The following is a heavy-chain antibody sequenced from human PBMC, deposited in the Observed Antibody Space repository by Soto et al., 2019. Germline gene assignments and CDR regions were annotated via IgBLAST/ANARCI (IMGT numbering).Heavy chain of an antibody. J-gene: IGHJ6*02. Sequence: GGSLRLSCAASGFTFSDYYMSWIRQAPGKGLEWVSYISSSSSYTNYADSVKGRFTISRDNAKNSLYLQMNSLRAEDTAVYYCARAGLRVVDYYYYGMDVWGQGTTVTVSS. CDR3: ARAGLRVVDYYYYGMDV. CDR2: ISSSSSYT. D-gene: IGHD2-15*01. CDR1: GFTFSDYY. V-gene: IGHV3-11*06.